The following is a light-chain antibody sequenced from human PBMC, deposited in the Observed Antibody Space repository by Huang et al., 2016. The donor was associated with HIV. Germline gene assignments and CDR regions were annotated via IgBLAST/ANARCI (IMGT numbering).Light chain of an antibody. J-gene: IGKJ4*01. CDR1: QSISNY. CDR3: QQCKWHPT. CDR2: DAS. V-gene: IGKV3-11*01. Sequence: EIVLTQSPATLSLSPGERATLSCRASQSISNYLVWYQQKPGQAPRLLIYDASKRASGIPARFSGSGSGTAFTLTISSLEPDDFAVYYCQQCKWHPTFGGGTKVEIK.